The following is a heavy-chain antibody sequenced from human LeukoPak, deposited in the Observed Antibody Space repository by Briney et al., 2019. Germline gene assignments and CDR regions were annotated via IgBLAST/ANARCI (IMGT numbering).Heavy chain of an antibody. J-gene: IGHJ4*02. D-gene: IGHD6-13*01. CDR1: GFTFSSYG. CDR2: IWYDGSNK. V-gene: IGHV3-33*06. CDR3: AKDRSIAAALYDY. Sequence: GRSLRLSCAASGFTFSSYGMHWVRQAPGKGLEWVAVIWYDGSNKYHEDSVKGRFTISRDNSKNTLYLQMNSLRAEDTAVYYCAKDRSIAAALYDYWGQGTLVTVSS.